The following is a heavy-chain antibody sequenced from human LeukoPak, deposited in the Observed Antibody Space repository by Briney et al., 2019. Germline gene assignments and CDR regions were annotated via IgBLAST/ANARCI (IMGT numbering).Heavy chain of an antibody. J-gene: IGHJ6*03. CDR2: ISSSSSYI. V-gene: IGHV3-21*01. Sequence: PGGSLRLSCAASGFTFSSYSMNWVRQAPGKGLEWVSSISSSSSYIYYADSVKGRFTISRDNAKNSLYLQMNSLRAEDTAVYYCARERSPRGWFGDDYMDVWGKGTTVTVSS. CDR3: ARERSPRGWFGDDYMDV. D-gene: IGHD3-10*01. CDR1: GFTFSSYS.